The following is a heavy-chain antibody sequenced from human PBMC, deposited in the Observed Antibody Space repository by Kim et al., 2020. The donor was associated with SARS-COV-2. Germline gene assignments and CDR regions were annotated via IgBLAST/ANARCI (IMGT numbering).Heavy chain of an antibody. CDR1: GYTFTSYG. CDR2: ISAYNGNT. Sequence: ASVKVSCKASGYTFTSYGISWVRQAPGQGLEWMGWISAYNGNTNYAQKLQGRVTMTTDTSTSTAYMELRSLRSDDTAVYYCARVEDITMIVVVTHYYYYGMDVWGQGTTVTVSS. CDR3: ARVEDITMIVVVTHYYYYGMDV. D-gene: IGHD3-22*01. J-gene: IGHJ6*02. V-gene: IGHV1-18*01.